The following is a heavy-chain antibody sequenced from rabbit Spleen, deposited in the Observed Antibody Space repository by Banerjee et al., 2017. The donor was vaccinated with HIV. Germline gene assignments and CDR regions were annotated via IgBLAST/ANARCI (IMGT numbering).Heavy chain of an antibody. J-gene: IGHJ4*01. V-gene: IGHV1S45*01. D-gene: IGHD6-1*01. CDR2: IYAGSGRFT. Sequence: QEQLVESGGGLVQPEGSLTLTCTASGWSFSSDYYMCWVRQAPGRGLEWLACIYAGSGRFTYYASWAKGRFTISKTSSTTVTLQMTSLTAADTATYFCARGLPGGVGYAFDLWGQGTLVTVS. CDR3: ARGLPGGVGYAFDL. CDR1: GWSFSSDYY.